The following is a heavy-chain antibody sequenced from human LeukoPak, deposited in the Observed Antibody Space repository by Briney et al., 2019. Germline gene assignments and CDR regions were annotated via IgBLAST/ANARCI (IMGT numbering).Heavy chain of an antibody. CDR2: ISGSGGST. Sequence: GGSLRLSCAASGFTFSSYGMSWVRQAPGKGLEWVSAISGSGGSTYYADSVKGRFTISRDNSKSTLYLQMNSLRAEDTAVYYCARRGAVAGTFDYWGQGTLVTVSS. CDR1: GFTFSSYG. CDR3: ARRGAVAGTFDY. D-gene: IGHD6-19*01. V-gene: IGHV3-23*01. J-gene: IGHJ4*02.